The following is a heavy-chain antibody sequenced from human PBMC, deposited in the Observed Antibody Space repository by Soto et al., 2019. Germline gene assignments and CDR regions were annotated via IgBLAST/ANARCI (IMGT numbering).Heavy chain of an antibody. CDR1: GGSISDGAYY. D-gene: IGHD2-21*01. J-gene: IGHJ4*02. CDR2: IYDSGNT. CDR3: ASGLSGDKVDQ. V-gene: IGHV4-30-4*01. Sequence: QVQLQESGPGLVKPSQTLSLTCTVSGGSISDGAYYWSWIRQPPWKGLEWIGHIYDSGNTYNNPSLKSRLTISVDTSKNHFSLNLNSVTAADTAVYYCASGLSGDKVDQWGQGTLVTVSS.